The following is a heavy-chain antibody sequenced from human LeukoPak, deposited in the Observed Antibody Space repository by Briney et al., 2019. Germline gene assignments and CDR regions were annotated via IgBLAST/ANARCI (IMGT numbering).Heavy chain of an antibody. CDR1: GFTFDDYA. Sequence: GRSLRLSCAASGFTFDDYAMHWVRQAPGKGLEWVSGISWNSGSIVYADSVKGRFTISRDNAKNSLYLQMNSLRAEDTALYYCAKDIAGYSSSWYAGGFDYWGQGTLVTGSS. CDR2: ISWNSGSI. V-gene: IGHV3-9*01. CDR3: AKDIAGYSSSWYAGGFDY. J-gene: IGHJ4*02. D-gene: IGHD6-13*01.